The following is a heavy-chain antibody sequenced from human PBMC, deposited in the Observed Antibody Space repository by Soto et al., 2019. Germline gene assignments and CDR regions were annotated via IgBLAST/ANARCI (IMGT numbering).Heavy chain of an antibody. D-gene: IGHD2-15*01. J-gene: IGHJ6*02. V-gene: IGHV4-39*01. CDR1: GGSISSSSYH. CDR2: IYYSGST. CDR3: ASLGRTTLHYYYGMDV. Sequence: SSETLSLTCTVSGGSISSSSYHWGWIRQPPGKGLEWIGSIYYSGSTYYNPSLKSRVTISVDTSKNQFSLKLSSVTAADTAVYYRASLGRTTLHYYYGMDVWGQGTTVTVSS.